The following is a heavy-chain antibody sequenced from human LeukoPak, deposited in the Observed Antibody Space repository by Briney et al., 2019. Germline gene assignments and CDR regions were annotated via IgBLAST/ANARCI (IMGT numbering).Heavy chain of an antibody. D-gene: IGHD2-2*01. CDR3: AKGRSCSTPTRYGEPWFDP. Sequence: GGSLRLSCAASGFIFSNFAMSWVRQAQGKGLEWVSAVSGSGGVTNYADSVKGRFIISRDNSTNTLYLQMNSLRADDTAMYYCAKGRSCSTPTRYGEPWFDPWGQGTLVTVSS. CDR1: GFIFSNFA. CDR2: VSGSGGVT. J-gene: IGHJ5*02. V-gene: IGHV3-23*01.